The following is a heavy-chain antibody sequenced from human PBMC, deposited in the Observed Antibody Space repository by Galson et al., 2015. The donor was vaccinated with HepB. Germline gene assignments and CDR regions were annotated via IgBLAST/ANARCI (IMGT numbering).Heavy chain of an antibody. V-gene: IGHV3-15*01. CDR3: TTGLFYGDYVDYYYMDV. CDR1: GFTFSNAW. D-gene: IGHD4-17*01. CDR2: IKSKTDGRTT. J-gene: IGHJ6*03. Sequence: SLRLSCAASGFTFSNAWMSWVRQAPGKGLEWVGRIKSKTDGRTTDYAAPVKGRFTTSRDDSKNTLYLQMNSLKTEDTAVYYCTTGLFYGDYVDYYYMDVWGKGTTVTVSS.